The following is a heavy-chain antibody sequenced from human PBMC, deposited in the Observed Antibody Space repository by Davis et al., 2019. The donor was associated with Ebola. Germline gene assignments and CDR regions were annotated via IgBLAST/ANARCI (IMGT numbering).Heavy chain of an antibody. CDR2: IYNSGST. CDR1: GGSISSSY. V-gene: IGHV4-59*12. CDR3: AKEAPGIAVAGIGYFDY. Sequence: SETLSLTCTVSGGSISSSYWSWIRQPPGKGLEWIGYIYNSGSTKYNPSLKSRVTISVDTSKNQFSLKLSSVTAADTAVYYCAKEAPGIAVAGIGYFDYWGQGTLVSVSS. J-gene: IGHJ4*02. D-gene: IGHD6-19*01.